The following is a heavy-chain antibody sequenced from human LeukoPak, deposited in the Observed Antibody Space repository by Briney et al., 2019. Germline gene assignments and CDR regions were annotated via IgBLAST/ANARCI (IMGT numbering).Heavy chain of an antibody. D-gene: IGHD3-22*01. V-gene: IGHV3-9*03. CDR1: GFTFSAYT. Sequence: PGGSLRLSCAASGFTFSAYTMTWVRQAPGKGLEWVSGISWNSGSIGYADSVKGRFTISRDNAKNSLYLQMNSLRAEDMALYYCAKDGGAYDSSGYGLDYWGQGTLVTVSS. CDR3: AKDGGAYDSSGYGLDY. CDR2: ISWNSGSI. J-gene: IGHJ4*02.